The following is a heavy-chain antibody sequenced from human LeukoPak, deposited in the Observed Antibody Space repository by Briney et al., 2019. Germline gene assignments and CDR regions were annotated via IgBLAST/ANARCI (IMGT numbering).Heavy chain of an antibody. CDR2: ISYSGNT. Sequence: SQTLSLTCTVSGVSISSVGYYWSWIRQYPGKGLEWIGYISYSGNTYYNPSLKSRVSISVDTSKTQFSLNLSSVTAADTAVYYCARGYDYVWGSYRPKKFDPWGQGTLVTVSS. V-gene: IGHV4-31*03. CDR1: GVSISSVGYY. CDR3: ARGYDYVWGSYRPKKFDP. D-gene: IGHD3-16*02. J-gene: IGHJ5*02.